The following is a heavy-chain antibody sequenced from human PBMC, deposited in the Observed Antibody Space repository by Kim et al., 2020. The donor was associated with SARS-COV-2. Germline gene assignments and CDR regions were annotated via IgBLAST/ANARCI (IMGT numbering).Heavy chain of an antibody. V-gene: IGHV4-59*09. D-gene: IGHD5-12*01. J-gene: IGHJ4*02. Sequence: NYNPSLKSRVTISVDTSKNQFSLKLSSVTAADTAVYYCARGGDGYNYWGYWGQGTLVTVSS. CDR3: ARGGDGYNYWGY.